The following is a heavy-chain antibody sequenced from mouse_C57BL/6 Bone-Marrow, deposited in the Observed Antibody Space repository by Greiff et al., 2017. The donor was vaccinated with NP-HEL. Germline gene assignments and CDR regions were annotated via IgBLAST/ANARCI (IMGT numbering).Heavy chain of an antibody. CDR1: GYTFTSYG. V-gene: IGHV1-81*01. Sequence: VQLQQSGAELARPGASVKLSCKASGYTFTSYGISWVKQRTGQGLEWIGEIYPRSGNTYYNEKFKGKATLTADKSSSTAYMELRSLTSEDSAVYFCERFFPAFYYYAMDYWGQGTSVTVSS. CDR2: IYPRSGNT. CDR3: ERFFPAFYYYAMDY. J-gene: IGHJ4*01.